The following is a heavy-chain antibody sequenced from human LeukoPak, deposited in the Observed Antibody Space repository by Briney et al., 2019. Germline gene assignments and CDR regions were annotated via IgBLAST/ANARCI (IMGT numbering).Heavy chain of an antibody. Sequence: ASVKVSCKASGYTFTGYYMHWVRQAPGQGLEWMGWINPNSGGTNYAQKFQGRVTMTRDTSISTAYMELSRLRSDDTAVYYCARDEYDFWSGYGKNWFDPWAREPWSPSPQ. J-gene: IGHJ5*02. CDR2: INPNSGGT. CDR3: ARDEYDFWSGYGKNWFDP. CDR1: GYTFTGYY. V-gene: IGHV1-2*02. D-gene: IGHD3-3*01.